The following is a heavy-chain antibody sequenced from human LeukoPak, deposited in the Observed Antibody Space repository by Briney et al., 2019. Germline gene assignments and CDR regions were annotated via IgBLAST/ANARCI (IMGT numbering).Heavy chain of an antibody. J-gene: IGHJ4*02. V-gene: IGHV4-4*07. D-gene: IGHD6-13*01. CDR2: IYTSGST. Sequence: SETLSLTCTVSGGSISSYYWSWIRQPAGKGLEWIGRIYTSGSTNYNPSLKSRVTMSVDTSKNQFSLKLSSVTAADTAVYYCAREGRRGSSSPFDYWGQGTLVTVSS. CDR3: AREGRRGSSSPFDY. CDR1: GGSISSYY.